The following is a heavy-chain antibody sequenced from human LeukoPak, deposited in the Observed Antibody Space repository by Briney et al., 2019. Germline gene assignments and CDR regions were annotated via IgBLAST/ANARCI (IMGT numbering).Heavy chain of an antibody. CDR2: INPNSGGT. CDR1: GYTFTGYY. D-gene: IGHD2-15*01. V-gene: IGHV1-2*02. CDR3: ARGLWRCSGGSCYSGYYYYYYYMDV. Sequence: ASVKVSCKASGYTFTGYYMHWVRQAPGQGLEWMGWINPNSGGTNYAQKFQGRVTMTRDTSISTAYMELSSLRSEDTAVYYCARGLWRCSGGSCYSGYYYYYYYMDVWGKGTTVTVSS. J-gene: IGHJ6*03.